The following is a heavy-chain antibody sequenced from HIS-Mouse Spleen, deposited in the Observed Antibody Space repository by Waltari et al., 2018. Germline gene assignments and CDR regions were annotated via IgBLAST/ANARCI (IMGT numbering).Heavy chain of an antibody. V-gene: IGHV4-39*07. D-gene: IGHD6-13*01. CDR2: SCYSGSI. CDR3: AREIPYSSSWYDWYFDL. Sequence: QLQLQESGPGLVQPSGTLSLTCTVSGGSISSSSYYWGWIRHHPGNGLEWMGCSCYSGSIYHDPTRKSRVTISVGTSRNRFCRNRSFVTAEDTAVYYGAREIPYSSSWYDWYFDLWGRGTRVTVSS. J-gene: IGHJ2*01. CDR1: GGSISSSSYY.